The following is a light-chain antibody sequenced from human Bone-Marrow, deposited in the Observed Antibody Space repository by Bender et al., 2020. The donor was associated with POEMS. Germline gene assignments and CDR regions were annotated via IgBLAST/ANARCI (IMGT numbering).Light chain of an antibody. V-gene: IGLV1-44*01. J-gene: IGLJ1*01. CDR2: TNN. Sequence: QSVLTQPPSVSGTPGQRVTISCSGSGSNIGGYPVNWYQQLPGTAPRLLIYTNNERPSGVPDRFSGSKSGNTASLTISGLQAEDEADYYCCSYAGSYTSFFGTGTRVTVL. CDR1: GSNIGGYP. CDR3: CSYAGSYTSF.